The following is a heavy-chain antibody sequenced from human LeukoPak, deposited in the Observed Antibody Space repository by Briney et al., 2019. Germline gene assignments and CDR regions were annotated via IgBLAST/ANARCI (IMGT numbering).Heavy chain of an antibody. CDR2: IYTSGST. V-gene: IGHV4-4*07. J-gene: IGHJ4*02. CDR1: GGSISSYY. D-gene: IGHD2-15*01. Sequence: PSETLSLTCTVSGGSISSYYWSWIRQPAGKGLEWIGRIYTSGSTNYNPSLKSRVTMSVDTSKNQFSLKLSSVTAADTAVYYCARINHLGYCSGGSCSNWGQGTLVTVSS. CDR3: ARINHLGYCSGGSCSN.